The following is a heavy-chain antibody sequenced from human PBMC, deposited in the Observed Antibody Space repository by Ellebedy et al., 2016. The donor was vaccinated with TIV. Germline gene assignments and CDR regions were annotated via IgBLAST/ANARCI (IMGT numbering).Heavy chain of an antibody. CDR2: IYPGDSDI. J-gene: IGHJ4*02. V-gene: IGHV5-51*01. Sequence: GESLKISCNGFGYSFTDYWIGWVRQMPGKGLEWMGIIYPGDSDIRYSPSFQGQVTISADKSISTAYLQWSSLKASDTAMYYCARHAGSWFSGGSKAVVYWGQGTLVTVSS. CDR3: ARHAGSWFSGGSKAVVY. CDR1: GYSFTDYW. D-gene: IGHD6-13*01.